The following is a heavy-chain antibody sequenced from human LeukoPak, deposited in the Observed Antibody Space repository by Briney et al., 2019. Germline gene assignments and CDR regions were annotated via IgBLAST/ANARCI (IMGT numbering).Heavy chain of an antibody. Sequence: PGGSLRLSCAASGFTFSTYSMNWVRQAPGKGLEWVSTISSSSSYIDYADSVKGRFTISRDNAKNSLYLQMNSLRAEDTAVYYCARDSLLSNDAFDIWGQGTMVTVSS. V-gene: IGHV3-21*01. D-gene: IGHD2-15*01. CDR2: ISSSSSYI. J-gene: IGHJ3*02. CDR1: GFTFSTYS. CDR3: ARDSLLSNDAFDI.